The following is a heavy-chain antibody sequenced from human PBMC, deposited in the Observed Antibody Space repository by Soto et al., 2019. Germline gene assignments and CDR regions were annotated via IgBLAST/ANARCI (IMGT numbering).Heavy chain of an antibody. D-gene: IGHD2-2*01. CDR1: GFTFISYG. J-gene: IGHJ6*02. CDR3: ARDSRYCSSTSCFPGYYYGMDV. Sequence: EVQLVESGGGLVQPGGSLRFSGAAPGFTFISYGMHWVGQAPGRGRLWFSGIISVGSSTSYADPVKGRFTISRDNAKNTLYLQMNSLRAEDTAVYYCARDSRYCSSTSCFPGYYYGMDVWGQGTTVTVSS. V-gene: IGHV3-74*01. CDR2: IISVGSST.